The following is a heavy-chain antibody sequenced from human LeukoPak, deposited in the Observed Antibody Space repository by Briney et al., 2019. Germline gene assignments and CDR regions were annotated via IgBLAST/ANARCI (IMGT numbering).Heavy chain of an antibody. Sequence: PGGSLRLSCAASGFTFSSYSMNWVRQAPGKGLEWVSSISSSSSYIYYADPVKGRFTISRDNAKNSLYLQMNSLRAEDTAVYYCARDLRRGYSPQYYFDYWGQGTLVTVSS. D-gene: IGHD5-18*01. CDR3: ARDLRRGYSPQYYFDY. V-gene: IGHV3-21*01. CDR2: ISSSSSYI. J-gene: IGHJ4*02. CDR1: GFTFSSYS.